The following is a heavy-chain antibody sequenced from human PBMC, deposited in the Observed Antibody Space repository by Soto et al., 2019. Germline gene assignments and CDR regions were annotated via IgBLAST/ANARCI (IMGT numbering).Heavy chain of an antibody. CDR1: GYTFTGYY. D-gene: IGHD2-2*01. CDR3: ARYCSSTSCKFDP. CDR2: INPNSGAS. V-gene: IGHV1-2*02. Sequence: VASVKVSCKASGYTFTGYYIHWVRQAPGQGLEWMGGINPNSGASNYAQKFQGRVTMTRDTSISTGYMELSRLRSDDTAVYYCARYCSSTSCKFDPWGQGTLVTVSS. J-gene: IGHJ5*02.